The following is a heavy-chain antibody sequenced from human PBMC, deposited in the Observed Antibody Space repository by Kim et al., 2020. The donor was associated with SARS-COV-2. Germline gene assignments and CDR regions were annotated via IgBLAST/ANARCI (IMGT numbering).Heavy chain of an antibody. D-gene: IGHD1-26*01. CDR3: ATAPFSWELLFDY. J-gene: IGHJ4*02. Sequence: SAQTYQGRVTITTDTAASTAYMELSSLRSEDTAVYYCATAPFSWELLFDYWGQGTLVTVSS. V-gene: IGHV1-3*01.